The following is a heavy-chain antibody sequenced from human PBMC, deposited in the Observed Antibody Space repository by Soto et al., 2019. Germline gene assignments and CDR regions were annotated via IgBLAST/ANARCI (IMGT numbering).Heavy chain of an antibody. Sequence: EVQLVESGGGLVQPGGPLRLSCAASGFTFSSYWMHWVRQAPGKGLVWVSRTNEDGSTINYADSVKGRFTISRDNAKNTLYLEMNSRRAEDTAVYYCTRDIGGRGGYWGPGTLVTVSS. CDR3: TRDIGGRGGY. J-gene: IGHJ4*02. V-gene: IGHV3-74*01. CDR1: GFTFSSYW. CDR2: TNEDGSTI. D-gene: IGHD3-16*01.